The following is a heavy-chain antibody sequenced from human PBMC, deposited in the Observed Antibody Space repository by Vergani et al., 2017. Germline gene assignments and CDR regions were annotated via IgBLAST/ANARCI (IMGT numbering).Heavy chain of an antibody. CDR3: ARTAVGMNAGWCDP. V-gene: IGHV1-69*02. Sequence: QVQLVQSGAEVKKPGSSVKVSCKASGGTFSSYTISWVRQAPGQGLEWMGRIIPILGIANYPQQFQGRVTITADKSTSTAYMELSSLRAEDTAVDYCARTAVGMNAGWCDPWGQGTLVTVSS. CDR2: IIPILGIA. CDR1: GGTFSSYT. D-gene: IGHD4-23*01. J-gene: IGHJ5*02.